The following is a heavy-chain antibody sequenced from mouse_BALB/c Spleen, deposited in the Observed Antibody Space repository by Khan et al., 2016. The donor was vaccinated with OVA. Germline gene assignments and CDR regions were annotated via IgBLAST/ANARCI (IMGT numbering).Heavy chain of an antibody. CDR2: ISYSGST. D-gene: IGHD1-2*01. CDR1: GYSITSGYG. J-gene: IGHJ2*01. Sequence: EVQLVESGPGLVKPSQSLSLTCTVTGYSITSGYGWNWIRQFPGNKLEWMGYISYSGSTNYIPSLKSRISITRDTSKNQFFLQLNSVTTEDTATYYCARTARIKYWGQGTTLTDSS. V-gene: IGHV3-2*02. CDR3: ARTARIKY.